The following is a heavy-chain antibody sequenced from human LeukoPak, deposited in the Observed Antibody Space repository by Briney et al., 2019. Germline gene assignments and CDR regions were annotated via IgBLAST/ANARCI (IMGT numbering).Heavy chain of an antibody. CDR3: ARAVAPSAIEEAFDF. J-gene: IGHJ3*01. V-gene: IGHV3-30-3*01. CDR2: ISYDGSNK. D-gene: IGHD6-13*01. Sequence: PGGSLRLSCAASGFTFSSYAMHWVRQAPGKGLEWVAVISYDGSNKYYADSVKGRFTISRDNAKNSLYLEMNSLRAEDTAVYYCARAVAPSAIEEAFDFWGQGTLVTVSS. CDR1: GFTFSSYA.